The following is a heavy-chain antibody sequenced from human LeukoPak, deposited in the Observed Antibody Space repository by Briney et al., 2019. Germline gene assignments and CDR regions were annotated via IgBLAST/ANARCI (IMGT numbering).Heavy chain of an antibody. CDR2: IYSGGSA. Sequence: GGSLRLSCAASGFTFSSYGMSWVRQAPGKGLEWVSVIYSGGSAYYADSVKGRFSISRDKSKNTLYLQMNSLRAEDTAVYYCAEWAAGSAFDIWGQGTMVTVSS. V-gene: IGHV3-66*01. CDR3: AEWAAGSAFDI. J-gene: IGHJ3*02. CDR1: GFTFSSYG. D-gene: IGHD6-13*01.